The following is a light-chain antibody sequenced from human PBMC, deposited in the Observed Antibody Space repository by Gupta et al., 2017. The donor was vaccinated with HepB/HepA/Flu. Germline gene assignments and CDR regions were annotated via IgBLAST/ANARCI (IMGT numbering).Light chain of an antibody. CDR1: SSDVGGYNY. J-gene: IGLJ3*02. CDR2: DVS. CDR3: SSDTSSSSVV. V-gene: IGLV2-14*01. Sequence: QSALTQPASVSGSPGQSITISCTGTSSDVGGYNYVSWYQQHPGTAPNLMIYDVSNRPAGVSNRFSGSKSGNTASLTISGLQAEDEADYYCSSDTSSSSVVFGGGTKLTVL.